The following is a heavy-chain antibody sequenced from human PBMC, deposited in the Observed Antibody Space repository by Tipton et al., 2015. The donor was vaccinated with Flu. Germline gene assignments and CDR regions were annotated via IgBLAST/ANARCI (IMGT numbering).Heavy chain of an antibody. Sequence: TLSLTCTVSGVSISSTAYFWGWLRQPPGKGLEWIGTMYHNGGTYFNPSLKSRVTMAVDTSKNQFSLKLSSVTAADTAVYYCARYGKDTGDYLASFDIWGQGTMVTVSS. CDR3: ARYGKDTGDYLASFDI. CDR2: MYHNGGT. V-gene: IGHV4-39*07. D-gene: IGHD7-27*01. CDR1: GVSISSTAYF. J-gene: IGHJ3*02.